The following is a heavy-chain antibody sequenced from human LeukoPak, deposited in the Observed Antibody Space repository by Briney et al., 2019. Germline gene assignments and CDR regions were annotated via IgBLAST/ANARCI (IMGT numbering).Heavy chain of an antibody. CDR1: GGSISSYY. Sequence: SETLSLTCTVSGGSISSYYWSWIRQPPGKGLEWIGYIYYSGSTNYNPSLKSRVTISVDTSKNQFSLKLSSATAADTAVYYCARAGDFWSGYEYYFDYWGQGTLVTVSS. D-gene: IGHD3-3*01. V-gene: IGHV4-59*01. CDR3: ARAGDFWSGYEYYFDY. J-gene: IGHJ4*02. CDR2: IYYSGST.